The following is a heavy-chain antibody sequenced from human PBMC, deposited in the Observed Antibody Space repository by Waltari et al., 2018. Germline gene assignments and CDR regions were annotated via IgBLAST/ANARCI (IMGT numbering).Heavy chain of an antibody. D-gene: IGHD3-10*01. V-gene: IGHV1-2*02. Sequence: QVQLVQSGAEVKKPGASVKVSCKASGYTFIGYYMHWVRQAPGQGLECIGGIDPDSGGANYAQNFQGRVTMTRDTSISTAYMELSRLRSDDTAVYYCATDYGSGISWGQGTLVTVSS. CDR1: GYTFIGYY. CDR2: IDPDSGGA. CDR3: ATDYGSGIS. J-gene: IGHJ4*02.